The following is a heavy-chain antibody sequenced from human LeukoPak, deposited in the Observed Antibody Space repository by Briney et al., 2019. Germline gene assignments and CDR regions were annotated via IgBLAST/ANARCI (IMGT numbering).Heavy chain of an antibody. V-gene: IGHV3-7*01. Sequence: GGSLRLPCAASGFTFTTYWMNWVRQAPGKGLEWVANVKQDGSDKYYVDSVKGRFTISRDNAKNSLYLQMYSLRAEDTAVYYCARGRYCNGGNCYLDYWGQGSLVTVSS. D-gene: IGHD2-15*01. CDR1: GFTFTTYW. J-gene: IGHJ4*02. CDR3: ARGRYCNGGNCYLDY. CDR2: VKQDGSDK.